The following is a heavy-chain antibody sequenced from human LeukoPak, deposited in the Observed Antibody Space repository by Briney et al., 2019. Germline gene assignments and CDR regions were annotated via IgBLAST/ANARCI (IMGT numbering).Heavy chain of an antibody. CDR2: ISDDGRHN. CDR1: GFPFSTYA. V-gene: IGHV3-30*04. Sequence: PGGSLRLSCAASGFPFSTYAMNWVRQAPGKGLEWVAVISDDGRHNYYADSVKGRFTISRDNSKSTLYLQMNSLRDDDSAAYFCARVYLERLTAGYFDHWGQGTQVTVSP. D-gene: IGHD2-8*01. CDR3: ARVYLERLTAGYFDH. J-gene: IGHJ4*02.